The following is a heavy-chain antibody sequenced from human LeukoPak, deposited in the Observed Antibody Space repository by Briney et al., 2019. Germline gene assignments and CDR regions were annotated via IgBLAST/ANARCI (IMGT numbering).Heavy chain of an antibody. CDR1: GFTFSTYA. Sequence: GGSLRLSCAASGFTFSTYAMSWVRQAPGKGLEWVSDISGSGGSTYYADSAKGRFTTSRDNSKNTLYLQMNSLRAEDTAVYYCAKDIAVTGPGDYFDNWGQGTLVTVSS. CDR2: ISGSGGST. V-gene: IGHV3-23*01. CDR3: AKDIAVTGPGDYFDN. J-gene: IGHJ4*02. D-gene: IGHD6-19*01.